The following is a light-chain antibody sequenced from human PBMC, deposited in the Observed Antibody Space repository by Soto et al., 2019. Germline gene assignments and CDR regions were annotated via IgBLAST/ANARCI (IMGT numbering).Light chain of an antibody. CDR3: MQALQSPRT. CDR2: LGS. CDR1: QSLQQSNGNNY. Sequence: DIVMTQSPLFLPVTPGEPASVSCRSSQSLQQSNGNNYLDWYLPKPGQSPQLLMYLGSNRASGVPDRFSGSGSGTDFTLKISKVEAEDVGVYYCMQALQSPRTFGQGTKVEIK. J-gene: IGKJ1*01. V-gene: IGKV2-28*01.